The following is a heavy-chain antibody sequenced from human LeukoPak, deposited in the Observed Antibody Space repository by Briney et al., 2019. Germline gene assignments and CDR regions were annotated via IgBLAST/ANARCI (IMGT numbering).Heavy chain of an antibody. CDR1: GFTFSSYS. J-gene: IGHJ3*02. D-gene: IGHD2-21*02. CDR2: LGSSSTYI. V-gene: IGHV3-21*01. Sequence: GGSLRLSCAASGFTFSSYSMNWVRQAPGKGLEWVSSLGSSSTYISYADSLKGRFTISRDNAKNSLYLQMNSLRAEDTAVYYCARDLYCGDCYSGDAFEIWGQGTMVTVSS. CDR3: ARDLYCGDCYSGDAFEI.